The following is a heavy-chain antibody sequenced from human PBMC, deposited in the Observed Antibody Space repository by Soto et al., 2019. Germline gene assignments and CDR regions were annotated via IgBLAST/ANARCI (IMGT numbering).Heavy chain of an antibody. J-gene: IGHJ3*02. CDR1: GYSFTSYW. CDR2: IYPGDSDT. D-gene: IGHD5-12*01. V-gene: IGHV5-51*01. Sequence: GESLKISCKGSGYSFTSYWIGWVRQMPGKGLEWMGIIYPGDSDTRYSPSFQGQVTISADKSISTAYLQWSSLKASDTAMYYCASPTRYSGYDSGDAFDIWGQGTMVTVSS. CDR3: ASPTRYSGYDSGDAFDI.